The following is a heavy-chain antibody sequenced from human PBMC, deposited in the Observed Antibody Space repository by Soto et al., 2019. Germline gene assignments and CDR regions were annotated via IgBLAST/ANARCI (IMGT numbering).Heavy chain of an antibody. J-gene: IGHJ2*01. D-gene: IGHD4-4*01. V-gene: IGHV4-31*03. CDR3: ARRTVPGSSDL. CDR1: GGSISSGGYY. CDR2: IYYSGST. Sequence: QVQLQESGPGLVKPSQTLSLTCTVSGGSISSGGYYWSWIRQHPGKGLAWIGYIYYSGSTYYNPSLRSRVTIPIDTSKNQFSLKLSSVTAADTAVYYCARRTVPGSSDLWGRGTLVTVSS.